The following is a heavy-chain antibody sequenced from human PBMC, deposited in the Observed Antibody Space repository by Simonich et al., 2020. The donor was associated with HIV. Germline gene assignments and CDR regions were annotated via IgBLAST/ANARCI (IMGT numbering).Heavy chain of an antibody. CDR2: ISSSSSYI. J-gene: IGHJ4*02. Sequence: EVQLVESGGGLVKPGGSLRLSCAASGFTFSSYSMNWVRQAPGKGLEWVSSISSSSSYIYYADSVKGRFTISRDNDKNALYLQMHSLRAEDTAVYYCARDGRKGSSTSCSDYWGQGTLVTVSS. V-gene: IGHV3-21*01. D-gene: IGHD2-2*01. CDR3: ARDGRKGSSTSCSDY. CDR1: GFTFSSYS.